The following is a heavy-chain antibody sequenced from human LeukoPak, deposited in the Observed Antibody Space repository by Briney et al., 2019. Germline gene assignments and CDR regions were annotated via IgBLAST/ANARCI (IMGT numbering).Heavy chain of an antibody. CDR2: IFYSGST. D-gene: IGHD6-19*01. V-gene: IGHV4-38-2*01. J-gene: IGHJ4*02. CDR3: ARLLCAGTSGCSDLDY. CDR1: GYSITSTYY. Sequence: SETLSLTCAVSGYSITSTYYWGWIRQPPGKGLEWIGNIFYSGSTYYNPSLKSRVTISVDTSKNQFSLKLGSVTAADTALYYCARLLCAGTSGCSDLDYWGQGTLVTVSS.